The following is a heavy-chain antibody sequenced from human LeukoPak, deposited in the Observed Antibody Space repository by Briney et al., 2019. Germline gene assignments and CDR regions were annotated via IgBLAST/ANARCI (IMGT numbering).Heavy chain of an antibody. CDR1: GYSFTSYW. CDR3: ARLSYDSSGYHNWFDP. Sequence: GESLKISCKGSGYSFTSYWIGWVRQMPGKGLEWMGIIYPGDSEARYNPSFQGQVTISADKSISTAYLQWSSLKASDTAMYYCARLSYDSSGYHNWFDPWGQGTLVTVSS. V-gene: IGHV5-51*01. J-gene: IGHJ5*02. CDR2: IYPGDSEA. D-gene: IGHD3-22*01.